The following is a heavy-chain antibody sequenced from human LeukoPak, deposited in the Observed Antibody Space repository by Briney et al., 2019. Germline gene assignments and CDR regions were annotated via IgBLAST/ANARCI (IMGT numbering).Heavy chain of an antibody. J-gene: IGHJ4*02. CDR2: ISYDGSNK. V-gene: IGHV3-30*04. D-gene: IGHD1-26*01. CDR3: AREDYSDSGSYQSGFDY. CDR1: GFTFSSYA. Sequence: PGGSLRLSCAASGFTFSSYAMHWVRQAPGKGLEWVAVISYDGSNKYYADSVKGRFTISRDNSKNTLYLQMNSLRAEDTAVYYCAREDYSDSGSYQSGFDYWGQGTLVTVSS.